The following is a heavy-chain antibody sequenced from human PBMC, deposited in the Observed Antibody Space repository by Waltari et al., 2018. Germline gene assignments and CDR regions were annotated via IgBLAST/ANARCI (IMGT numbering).Heavy chain of an antibody. CDR1: GFTVRYNY. CDR2: DCAGDKS. CDR3: ARAGLGSPLEWLRLFDS. Sequence: EVRLVESGGGLIQPGGSMRFSCADSGFTVRYNYMSWVRQAPGKGQGSATVDCAGDKSTHAGTVTGRVTIATNDSKSTLYLAMHSLRVEDTAVYYCARAGLGSPLEWLRLFDSWGQGTLVTVSS. D-gene: IGHD5-12*01. J-gene: IGHJ4*02. V-gene: IGHV3-53*01.